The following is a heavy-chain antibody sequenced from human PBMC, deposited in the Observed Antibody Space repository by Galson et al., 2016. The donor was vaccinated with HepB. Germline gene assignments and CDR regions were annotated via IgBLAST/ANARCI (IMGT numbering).Heavy chain of an antibody. CDR3: ARDSGHHSFDY. CDR2: IMARGGET. CDR1: AHTFTTYY. V-gene: IGHV1-46*01. J-gene: IGHJ4*02. D-gene: IGHD1-26*01. Sequence: SVKVSCKASAHTFTTYYFHWMRQAPGQGLEWMGRIMARGGETIYPQSLQGRVTMTRDTSTGTVSMELSSLRSEDSALYYCARDSGHHSFDYWGQGSLVIVSS.